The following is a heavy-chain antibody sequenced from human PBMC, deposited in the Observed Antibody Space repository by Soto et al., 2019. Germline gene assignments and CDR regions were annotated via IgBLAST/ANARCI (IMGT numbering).Heavy chain of an antibody. CDR3: AGEDSGNYYQCVQM. V-gene: IGHV4-31*03. CDR2: IYYSGST. CDR1: GGSISSGGYY. D-gene: IGHD1-26*01. Sequence: PSETLALTCTVSGGSISSGGYYWSWIRQHPGKVLEWIGYIYYSGSTYYNPSLKSRVTISVDTSKQQFSLKLSSVTEAHTAVHYRAGEDSGNYYQCVQMWGQGKMVTVSS. J-gene: IGHJ3*01.